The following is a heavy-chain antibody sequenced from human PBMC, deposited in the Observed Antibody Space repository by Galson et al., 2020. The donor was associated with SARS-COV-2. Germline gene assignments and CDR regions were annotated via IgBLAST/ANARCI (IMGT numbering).Heavy chain of an antibody. V-gene: IGHV1-46*01. CDR3: ARDPTRTAATGDYYDGMDV. D-gene: IGHD2-15*01. CDR1: GYTFTSYY. J-gene: IGHJ6*02. Sequence: ASVKVSCKASGYTFTSYYMHWVRQAPGQGLEWMGIINPSGGSTSYAQKFQGRVTMTRDTSTSTVYMELSSLRSEDTAVYYCARDPTRTAATGDYYDGMDVWGQGTTVTVSS. CDR2: INPSGGST.